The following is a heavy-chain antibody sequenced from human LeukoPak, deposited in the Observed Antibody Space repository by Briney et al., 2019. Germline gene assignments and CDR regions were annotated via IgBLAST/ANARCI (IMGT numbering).Heavy chain of an antibody. Sequence: EASVKVSCKASGYTFTGYYLHWVRQAPGQGLELMGWINPNSGGTSYAQKFQDRVTMTRDTSTSTAYMELSRLRSDDTAVYYCTRDPGDTAMAKYYFDYWGQGTLVTVSS. J-gene: IGHJ4*02. CDR1: GYTFTGYY. D-gene: IGHD5-18*01. V-gene: IGHV1-2*02. CDR3: TRDPGDTAMAKYYFDY. CDR2: INPNSGGT.